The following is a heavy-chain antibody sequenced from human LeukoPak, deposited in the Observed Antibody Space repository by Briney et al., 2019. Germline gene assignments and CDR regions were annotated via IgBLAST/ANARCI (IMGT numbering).Heavy chain of an antibody. Sequence: GGSLRLSCAASGFTFSIYGMHWVRQAPGKGLEWVAVIWYDGSNKYYADSVKGRFTISRDNSKNTLYLQMNSLRAEDTAVYYCAKDRIVGATKSSGYFDYWGQGTLVTVSS. D-gene: IGHD1-26*01. V-gene: IGHV3-33*06. CDR1: GFTFSIYG. CDR3: AKDRIVGATKSSGYFDY. CDR2: IWYDGSNK. J-gene: IGHJ4*02.